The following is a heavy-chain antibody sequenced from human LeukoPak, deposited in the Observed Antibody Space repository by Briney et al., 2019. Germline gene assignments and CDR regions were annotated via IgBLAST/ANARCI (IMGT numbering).Heavy chain of an antibody. CDR1: GFTFSSYG. D-gene: IGHD4-17*01. CDR3: ARNGPDYGDYGDPYYYYGMDV. Sequence: GGSLRLSCAASGFTFSSYGMHWVRQAPGKGLEWVAFIRYDGSNKYYADSAKGRFTISRDNSKNTLYLQMNSLRAEDTAVYYCARNGPDYGDYGDPYYYYGMDVWGQGTTVTVSS. V-gene: IGHV3-30*02. CDR2: IRYDGSNK. J-gene: IGHJ6*02.